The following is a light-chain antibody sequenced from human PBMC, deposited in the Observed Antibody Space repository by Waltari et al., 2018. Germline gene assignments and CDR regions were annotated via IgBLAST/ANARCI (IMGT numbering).Light chain of an antibody. J-gene: IGLJ2*01. CDR1: RSNIGNHL. CDR2: TTN. V-gene: IGLV1-44*01. CDR3: ATWDDSLNGPV. Sequence: QSVLTQPPSASGTPGQRVTISCSGNRSNIGNHLVHWYQQLPGTAPKLLIYTTNQRPSGVPDRFSGSKSGTSASLAISGLQSEDEADYYCATWDDSLNGPVFGGGTKLTVL.